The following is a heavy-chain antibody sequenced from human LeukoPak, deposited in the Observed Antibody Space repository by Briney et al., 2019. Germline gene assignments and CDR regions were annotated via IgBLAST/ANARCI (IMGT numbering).Heavy chain of an antibody. Sequence: SGGSLRLSCAASGFTFSSYEMNWVRQAPGKGLEWVSYISSSGSTIYYADSVKGRSTISRDNAKNSLYLQMNSLRAEDTAVYYCARAYYDFWSGYYYYYMDVWGKGTTVTVSS. V-gene: IGHV3-48*03. CDR2: ISSSGSTI. CDR3: ARAYYDFWSGYYYYYMDV. D-gene: IGHD3-3*01. J-gene: IGHJ6*03. CDR1: GFTFSSYE.